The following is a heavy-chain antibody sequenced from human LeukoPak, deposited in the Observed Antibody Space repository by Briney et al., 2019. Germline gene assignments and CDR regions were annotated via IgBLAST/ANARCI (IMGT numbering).Heavy chain of an antibody. Sequence: ASVKVSCKASGYTFTGYYMHWVRQAPGQGLEWMGWINPNSGGTNYAQKFQGRVTMTRDTSISTAYMELGRLRSDDTAVYYCARDVDYSNYVGYWGQGTLVTVPS. J-gene: IGHJ4*02. D-gene: IGHD4-11*01. CDR2: INPNSGGT. V-gene: IGHV1-2*02. CDR3: ARDVDYSNYVGY. CDR1: GYTFTGYY.